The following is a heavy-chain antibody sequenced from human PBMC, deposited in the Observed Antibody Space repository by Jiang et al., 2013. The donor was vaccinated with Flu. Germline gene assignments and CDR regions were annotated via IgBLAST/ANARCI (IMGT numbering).Heavy chain of an antibody. Sequence: GAEVKKPGASVKVSCKASGYIFTTYGISWVRQAPGEGLEWMGWISAKDGETNYAQKLQGRITLTTDTFTSTVYMELRSLRSDDTAVYYCARDLQFTTYGYEDTFDIWAKGQWSPSLQ. V-gene: IGHV1-18*01. CDR1: GYIFTTYG. D-gene: IGHD5-12*01. CDR3: ARDLQFTTYGYEDTFDI. J-gene: IGHJ3*02. CDR2: ISAKDGET.